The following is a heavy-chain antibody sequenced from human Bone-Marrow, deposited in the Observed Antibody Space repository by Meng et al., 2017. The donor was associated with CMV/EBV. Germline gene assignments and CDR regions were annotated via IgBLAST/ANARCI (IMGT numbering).Heavy chain of an antibody. CDR1: GGSISSSSYY. J-gene: IGHJ1*01. V-gene: IGHV4-39*07. D-gene: IGHD3-22*01. CDR2: INHSGST. CDR3: ARLPSRYYYDSSGYYRSRY. Sequence: GSLRLSCTVSGGSISSSSYYWGWIRQPPGKGLEWIGEINHSGSTNYNPSLKSRVTISVDTSKNQFSLKLSSVTAADTAVYYCARLPSRYYYDSSGYYRSRYWGQGTLVTVSS.